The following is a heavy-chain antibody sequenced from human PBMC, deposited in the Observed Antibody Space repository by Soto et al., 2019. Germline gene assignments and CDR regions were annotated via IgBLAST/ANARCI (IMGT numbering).Heavy chain of an antibody. CDR2: ISAHNGNT. J-gene: IGHJ4*02. D-gene: IGHD1-1*01. CDR1: GYAFTTYG. V-gene: IGHV1-18*01. Sequence: QGHLVQSGAEVKKPGASVKVSCKGSGYAFTTYGITWVRQAPGQGLEWMGWISAHNGNTNYAQKPQGRVTVTRDTSTSTAYMELRSLRSDDTAVYYCARGRYGDYWGQGALLTASS. CDR3: ARGRYGDY.